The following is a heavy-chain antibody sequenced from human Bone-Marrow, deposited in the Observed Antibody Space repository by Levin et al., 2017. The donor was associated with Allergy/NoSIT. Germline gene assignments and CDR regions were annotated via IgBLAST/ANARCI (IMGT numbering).Heavy chain of an antibody. J-gene: IGHJ4*02. CDR2: IKSKTNGGST. Sequence: GGSLRLSCVGSGMTYSKAWMSWVRQSPGKGLDWVGLIKSKTNGGSTDYAASVKGRFNISRDDSTNTLYLQMNSLKIEDSAIYYCATDSSGIRYWGQGTRVTVSS. CDR1: GMTYSKAW. CDR3: ATDSSGIRY. D-gene: IGHD6-19*01. V-gene: IGHV3-15*01.